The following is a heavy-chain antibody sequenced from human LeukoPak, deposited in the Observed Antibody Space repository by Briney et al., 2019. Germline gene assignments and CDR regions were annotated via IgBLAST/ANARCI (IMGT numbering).Heavy chain of an antibody. Sequence: GSLRLSCAASGFTFSSYAMSWVRQAPGKGLEWVSGISASADSTYYADSVKGRFTVSRDNSKNTMYLQMNSLRAEDTALYYCAKGHCSGGSCSIVPDYWGQGTLVTVSS. CDR3: AKGHCSGGSCSIVPDY. D-gene: IGHD2-15*01. V-gene: IGHV3-23*01. CDR1: GFTFSSYA. CDR2: ISASADST. J-gene: IGHJ4*02.